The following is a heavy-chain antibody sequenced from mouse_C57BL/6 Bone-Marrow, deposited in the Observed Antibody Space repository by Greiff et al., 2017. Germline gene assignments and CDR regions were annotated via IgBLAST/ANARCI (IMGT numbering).Heavy chain of an antibody. CDR1: GFTFSSYG. Sequence: EVQGVESGGDLVKPGGSLKLSCAASGFTFSSYGMSWVRQTPDKRLEWVATISSGGSYTYYPDSVKGRFTISRDNAKNTLYLQMSSLKSEDTAMYYCARQADYWGQGTSVTVSS. J-gene: IGHJ4*01. CDR2: ISSGGSYT. CDR3: ARQADY. V-gene: IGHV5-6*01.